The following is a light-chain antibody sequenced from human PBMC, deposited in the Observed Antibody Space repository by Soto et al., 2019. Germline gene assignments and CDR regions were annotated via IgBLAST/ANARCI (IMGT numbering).Light chain of an antibody. V-gene: IGLV2-14*01. CDR1: SSDVGGYSY. J-gene: IGLJ1*01. CDR2: DVS. CDR3: ASYTTSSTYV. Sequence: QSALTQPASVSGAPGQAIGISCTGTSSDVGGYSYVSWYQQQPGKAPKLVISDVSNRPSGVSDRFSGSKSGNTASLTISGLQTEDEADYYCASYTTSSTYVVGTGTKVTVL.